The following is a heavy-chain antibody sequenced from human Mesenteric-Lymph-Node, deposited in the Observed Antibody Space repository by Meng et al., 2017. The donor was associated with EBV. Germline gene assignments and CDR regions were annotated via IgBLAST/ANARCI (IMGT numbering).Heavy chain of an antibody. Sequence: EVQLVASGGGLVKPGGSLSTSCAASEFVFSSYSINWVRQAPGKGLEWVSSISSSSSYIYYADSVKGRFTISRDNAKNSLYLQMNSLRAEDTAVYYCARSPTGYSSTWSPYWYFDLWGRGTLVTVSS. CDR3: ARSPTGYSSTWSPYWYFDL. CDR2: ISSSSSYI. J-gene: IGHJ2*01. V-gene: IGHV3-21*02. D-gene: IGHD6-13*01. CDR1: EFVFSSYS.